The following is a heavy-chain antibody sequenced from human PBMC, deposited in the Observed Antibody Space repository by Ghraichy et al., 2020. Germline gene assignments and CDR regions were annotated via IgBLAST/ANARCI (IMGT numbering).Heavy chain of an antibody. CDR3: TEPYCGGDCYSSGGY. CDR2: ISGSGGST. V-gene: IGHV3-23*01. CDR1: GFTFSSYA. Sequence: GGSLRLSCAASGFTFSSYAMSWVRQAPGKGLEWVSAISGSGGSTYYADSVKGRFTISRDNSKNTLYLQMNSLRAEDTAVYYCTEPYCGGDCYSSGGYWGQGTLVTVSS. D-gene: IGHD2-21*01. J-gene: IGHJ4*02.